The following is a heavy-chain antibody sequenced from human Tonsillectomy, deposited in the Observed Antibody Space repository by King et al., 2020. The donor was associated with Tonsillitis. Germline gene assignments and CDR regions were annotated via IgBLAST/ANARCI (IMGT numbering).Heavy chain of an antibody. V-gene: IGHV4-59*08. J-gene: IGHJ3*02. D-gene: IGHD5-18*01. CDR1: GASITSYY. CDR2: IYYSWST. Sequence: VQLQESGPGLVKPSETLSLTCTVSGASITSYYWNWIRQPPGKGLEWIGYIYYSWSTSYNPSVQSRVTISLDTSKKHFSLKLNSVTAADTAVYYCASGVTAPYDAFDIWGQGTMVIVSS. CDR3: ASGVTAPYDAFDI.